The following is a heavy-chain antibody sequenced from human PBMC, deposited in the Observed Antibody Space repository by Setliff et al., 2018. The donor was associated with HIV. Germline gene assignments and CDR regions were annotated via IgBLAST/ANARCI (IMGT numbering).Heavy chain of an antibody. CDR3: ARTDIYTSGWLCGVWDY. J-gene: IGHJ4*02. D-gene: IGHD6-19*01. CDR2: ITPYNNNT. Sequence: ASVKVSCKASGYTFSTYGISWVRQAPGQGLEWMGWITPYNNNTQYTQHLQGRVTMTTDTYTSTAYMDLRSLRSDDTAVYYCARTDIYTSGWLCGVWDYWGQGTQVTVSS. V-gene: IGHV1-18*01. CDR1: GYTFSTYG.